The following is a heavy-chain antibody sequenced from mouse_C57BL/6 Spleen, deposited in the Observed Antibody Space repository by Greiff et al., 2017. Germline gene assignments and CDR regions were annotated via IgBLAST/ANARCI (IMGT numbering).Heavy chain of an antibody. CDR1: GFTFSDYG. D-gene: IGHD1-1*01. V-gene: IGHV5-17*01. J-gene: IGHJ2*01. CDR3: AREGYYGPFDY. Sequence: EVHLVESGGGLVKPGGSLKLSCAASGFTFSDYGMHWVRQAPEKGLEWVAYISSGSSTIYYADTVKGRFTISRDNAKNTLFLQMTSLRSEDTAVYYCAREGYYGPFDYWGQGTTLTVSA. CDR2: ISSGSSTI.